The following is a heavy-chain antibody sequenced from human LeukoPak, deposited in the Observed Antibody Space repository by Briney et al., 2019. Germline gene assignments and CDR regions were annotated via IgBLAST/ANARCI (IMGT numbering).Heavy chain of an antibody. J-gene: IGHJ6*03. Sequence: SATMSLTSTASGYSISSGYYWGWIRQPPGQGLEWIGCTYHSGSTYNNPSLKRRVTISVDTSKNQYFLKLSSVTAADTAVYYCARVVVEYHYYYMDVWGKGTTVTVSS. CDR1: GYSISSGYY. CDR3: ARVVVEYHYYYMDV. V-gene: IGHV4-38-2*02. CDR2: TYHSGST. D-gene: IGHD3-22*01.